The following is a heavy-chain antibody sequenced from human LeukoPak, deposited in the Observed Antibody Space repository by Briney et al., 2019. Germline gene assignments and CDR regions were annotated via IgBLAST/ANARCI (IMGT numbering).Heavy chain of an antibody. CDR3: AAGVETTVFDY. CDR1: GFTFSNAW. J-gene: IGHJ4*02. V-gene: IGHV3-15*01. CDR2: LKSKADGGTT. D-gene: IGHD4-23*01. Sequence: PGGSLRLSCAASGFTFSNAWMTWVRQAPGKGLEWVGRLKSKADGGTTDYAAPVKGRFTISRDDSKNTLYLQMNSLKSEDTAVYFCAAGVETTVFDYWGQETLVMVSS.